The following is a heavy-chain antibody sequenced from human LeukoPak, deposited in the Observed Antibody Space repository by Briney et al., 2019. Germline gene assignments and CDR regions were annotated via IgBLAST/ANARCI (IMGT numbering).Heavy chain of an antibody. CDR2: VYYTGNT. CDR1: GVSISSSNSY. D-gene: IGHD3/OR15-3a*01. CDR3: ARDPNSRDLKNDS. J-gene: IGHJ4*02. Sequence: PSETLSLTCTVSGVSISSSNSYWGWIRQPPGKGLEWIGSVYYTGNTYYNPSLKSRVTISIDTSKNQFSLKLSSVTAADTAVYFCARDPNSRDLKNDSWGQGTLVTVSS. V-gene: IGHV4-39*07.